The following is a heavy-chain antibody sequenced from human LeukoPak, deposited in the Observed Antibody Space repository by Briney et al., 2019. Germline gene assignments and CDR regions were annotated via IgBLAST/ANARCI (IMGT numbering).Heavy chain of an antibody. D-gene: IGHD3-10*01. CDR1: GGSFSGYY. Sequence: SETLSLTCPVSGGSFSGYYWSWIRQPPGKGLEWIGEINHSGSTNYNPSLKSRVTISVDTPKNQFSLKLSSVTAADTAVYYGARGGGGITMVRGLRFDPWGQGTLVTVSS. CDR2: INHSGST. J-gene: IGHJ5*02. CDR3: ARGGGGITMVRGLRFDP. V-gene: IGHV4-34*01.